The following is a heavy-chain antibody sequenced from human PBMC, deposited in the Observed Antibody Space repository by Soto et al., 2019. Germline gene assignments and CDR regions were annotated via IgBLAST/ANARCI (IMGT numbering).Heavy chain of an antibody. CDR1: GFTVSNNY. Sequence: EVQLVESGGGLIQPGGSLRLSCAVSGFTVSNNYMSWVRQAPGKGLEGVSVIYSGGYTAYGDSVKGRFTISRDNSKNTLFLQMKGRGAEHTALYFCGAPAGGGGYWGQGTLVTVSS. CDR3: GAPAGGGGY. D-gene: IGHD3-10*01. CDR2: IYSGGYT. V-gene: IGHV3-53*01. J-gene: IGHJ4*02.